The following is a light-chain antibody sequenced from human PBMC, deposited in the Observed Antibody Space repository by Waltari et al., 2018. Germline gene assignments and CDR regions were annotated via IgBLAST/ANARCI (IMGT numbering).Light chain of an antibody. CDR2: KAS. V-gene: IGKV1-5*03. Sequence: DIQMTQSPSTLSASVGDRVTITCRASQSISSWLAWYQQKPGKAPKLLIYKASSLESGVPSRFSGSGSRTEFTLTISSLQPDDFATYYCQQYNSYSQWTFGQGTKVEIK. CDR1: QSISSW. J-gene: IGKJ1*01. CDR3: QQYNSYSQWT.